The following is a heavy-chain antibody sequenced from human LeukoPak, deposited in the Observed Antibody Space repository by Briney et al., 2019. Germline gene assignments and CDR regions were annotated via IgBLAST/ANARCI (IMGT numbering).Heavy chain of an antibody. CDR1: GYTFSSYG. Sequence: ASVKVSCKASGYTFSSYGISWVRQAPGQGLEWMGWISVYDGNTNYAQKVQDRVTMTTDTSTSTAYVELRSLRFDDTAVYYCARWGEYCSGGSCLVTDSWGQGTLVTDSS. V-gene: IGHV1-18*01. J-gene: IGHJ4*02. CDR2: ISVYDGNT. D-gene: IGHD2-15*01. CDR3: ARWGEYCSGGSCLVTDS.